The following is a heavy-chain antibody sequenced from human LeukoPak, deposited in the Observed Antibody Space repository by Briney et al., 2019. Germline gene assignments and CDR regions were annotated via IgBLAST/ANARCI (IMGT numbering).Heavy chain of an antibody. CDR1: GFTFSSYA. J-gene: IGHJ4*02. D-gene: IGHD3-22*01. Sequence: GGSLRLSCAASGFTFSSYAMSWVRQAPGKGLEWVSAISGSGSSTYYADSVKGRFTISRDNSKNTLYLQMNSLRAEDTAVYYCAKVPTYYHDSSGYYYFDYWGQGTLVTVSS. CDR2: ISGSGSST. CDR3: AKVPTYYHDSSGYYYFDY. V-gene: IGHV3-23*01.